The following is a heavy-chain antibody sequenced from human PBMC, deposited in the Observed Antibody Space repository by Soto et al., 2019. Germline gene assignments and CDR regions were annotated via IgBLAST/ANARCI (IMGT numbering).Heavy chain of an antibody. CDR2: ISCNNGDA. Sequence: QVQLVQTGAEVKEPGASVKVYCKASGYTFTNYGISWVRQAPGQGLEWMGWISCNNGDANYVQSLRGRVTMTTDTSTSSVYMELRSLRADDTAVYYCARDGDGSGRHYEYWGQGTLVTVSS. D-gene: IGHD3-10*01. V-gene: IGHV1-18*01. CDR1: GYTFTNYG. CDR3: ARDGDGSGRHYEY. J-gene: IGHJ4*02.